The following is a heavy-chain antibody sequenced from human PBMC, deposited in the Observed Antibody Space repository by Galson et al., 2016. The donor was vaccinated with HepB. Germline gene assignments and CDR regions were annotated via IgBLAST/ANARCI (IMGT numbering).Heavy chain of an antibody. CDR2: SNLYDGTI. V-gene: IGHV1-18*04. CDR1: GYIFTSSG. J-gene: IGHJ6*03. Sequence: SVKVSCKASGYIFTSSGISWMRQAPGQGLEWVGWSNLYDGTINYARKFQGRVSLTTDTSTNTAYMELRSLRFDDTAVYYCARDWAFNMDVWGKGTTVTVSS. CDR3: ARDWAFNMDV. D-gene: IGHD3-16*01.